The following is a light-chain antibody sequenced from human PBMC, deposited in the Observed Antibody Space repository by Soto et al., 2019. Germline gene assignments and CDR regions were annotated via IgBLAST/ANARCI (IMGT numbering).Light chain of an antibody. V-gene: IGLV2-14*01. Sequence: QYVLTQPASVSGSPGQSITLSCTGTSSDVGRYNYVSWYQQHPGKAPKLLIXXXXXXXSXXXNRXFGSKSVNVASLIISGLQAEDEADYYCSSYTSSSTYVFGTGTKVTVL. CDR3: SSYTSSSTYV. J-gene: IGLJ1*01. CDR2: XXX. CDR1: SSDVGRYNY.